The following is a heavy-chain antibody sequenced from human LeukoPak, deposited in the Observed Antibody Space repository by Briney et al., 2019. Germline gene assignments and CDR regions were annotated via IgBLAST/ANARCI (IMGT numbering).Heavy chain of an antibody. D-gene: IGHD1-7*01. J-gene: IGHJ1*01. Sequence: GASVKVSCKASAYTFTGYYMHWVRQAPGQGLEWMGWINPNSGGTNYAQNFQGRVTMTRDTSISTAYMELSRLRSDDTAVYYCARVCDNWSYVRYAEYFQHWGQGTLVTVSS. CDR1: AYTFTGYY. V-gene: IGHV1-2*02. CDR2: INPNSGGT. CDR3: ARVCDNWSYVRYAEYFQH.